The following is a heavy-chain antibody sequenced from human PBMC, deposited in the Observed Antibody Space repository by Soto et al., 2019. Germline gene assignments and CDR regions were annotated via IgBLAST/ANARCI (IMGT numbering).Heavy chain of an antibody. Sequence: SETLSLTCAVYGGSFSGYYWSWIRQPPGKGLEWIGEINHSGSTNYNPSLKSRVTISVDTSKNQFSLKLSSVTAADTAVYYCARGPFMVRGVTDYYYYMDVWGKGTTVTVSS. CDR1: GGSFSGYY. V-gene: IGHV4-34*01. CDR3: ARGPFMVRGVTDYYYYMDV. CDR2: INHSGST. J-gene: IGHJ6*03. D-gene: IGHD3-10*01.